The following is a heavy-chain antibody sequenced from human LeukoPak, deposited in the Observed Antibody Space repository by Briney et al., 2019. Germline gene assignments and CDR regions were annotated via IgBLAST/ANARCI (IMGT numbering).Heavy chain of an antibody. J-gene: IGHJ4*02. V-gene: IGHV1-8*01. D-gene: IGHD5-24*01. CDR2: MNPNSGNT. CDR3: ARDGYNSYYFDY. CDR1: GYTFTSYD. Sequence: ASVKVSCKAFGYTFTSYDINWVRQATGQGLEWMGWMNPNSGNTGYAQKFQGRVTMTRNTSISTAYMELSSLRSEDTAVYYCARDGYNSYYFDYWGQGTLVTVSS.